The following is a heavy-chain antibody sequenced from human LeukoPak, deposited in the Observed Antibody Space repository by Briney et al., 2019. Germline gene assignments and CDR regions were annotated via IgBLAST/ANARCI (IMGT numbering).Heavy chain of an antibody. Sequence: GGSLRLSCAASGFTFSNYDVHWVCQAPGKGLEWLAFIQYDASKTHYADSVEGRFTISRDSSKSTLYLQMSSLRPEDTAVYYCAKGRQQLLGDFDYWGQETLVTVSS. J-gene: IGHJ4*02. CDR2: IQYDASKT. CDR3: AKGRQQLLGDFDY. V-gene: IGHV3-30*02. CDR1: GFTFSNYD. D-gene: IGHD2-2*01.